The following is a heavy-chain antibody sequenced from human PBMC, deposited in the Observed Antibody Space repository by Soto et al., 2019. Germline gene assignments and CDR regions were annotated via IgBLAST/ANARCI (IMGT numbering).Heavy chain of an antibody. J-gene: IGHJ4*02. D-gene: IGHD2-2*01. CDR2: ISAYNGNT. V-gene: IGHV1-18*01. Sequence: GASVKVSCKASGYTFTSYGISWVRQAPGQGLEWMGWISAYNGNTNYAQKLQGRVTMTTDTSTSTAYMELRSLRSDDTAVYYCARDLYTELIVVVPAAIGYWGQGTLVTVSS. CDR1: GYTFTSYG. CDR3: ARDLYTELIVVVPAAIGY.